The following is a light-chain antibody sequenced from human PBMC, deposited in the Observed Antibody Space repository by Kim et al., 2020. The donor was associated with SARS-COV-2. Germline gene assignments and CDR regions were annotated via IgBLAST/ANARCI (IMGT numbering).Light chain of an antibody. CDR1: SSNIGAGHD. Sequence: QSVLTQPPSVSGAPGQRVTISCTGSSSNIGAGHDVHWYQQLPGTAPKLLIYDNSNRPSGVPDRFSGSKSGTSASLAITGLQAEDEADYYCQSYDSSLSGPVFGGGTQLTVL. J-gene: IGLJ2*01. CDR3: QSYDSSLSGPV. V-gene: IGLV1-40*01. CDR2: DNS.